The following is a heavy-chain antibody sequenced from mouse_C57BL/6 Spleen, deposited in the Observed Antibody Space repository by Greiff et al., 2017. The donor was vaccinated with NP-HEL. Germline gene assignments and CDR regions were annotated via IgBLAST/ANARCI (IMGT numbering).Heavy chain of an antibody. CDR3: ARGAIDYASRAMDY. D-gene: IGHD2-4*01. Sequence: VHVKQSGPELVKPGASVKISCKASGYSFTDYNMNWVKQSNGKSLEWIGVINPNYGTTSYNQKFKGKATLTVDQSSSTAYMQLNSLTSEDSAVYYCARGAIDYASRAMDYWGQGTSVTVSS. V-gene: IGHV1-39*01. CDR2: INPNYGTT. CDR1: GYSFTDYN. J-gene: IGHJ4*01.